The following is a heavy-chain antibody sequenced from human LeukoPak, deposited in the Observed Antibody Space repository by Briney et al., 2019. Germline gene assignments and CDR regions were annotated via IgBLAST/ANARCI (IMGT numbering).Heavy chain of an antibody. V-gene: IGHV3-23*01. D-gene: IGHD3-9*01. CDR3: ARVYHDILTGSGGWFDP. CDR2: ISGSGAGT. Sequence: PGGSLRLSCAASQFTFSSYAMSWVRQAPGKGLEWVSAISGSGAGTYYADSVKGRFTISRDNSKSTLYLQMNSLRAEDTAVYYCARVYHDILTGSGGWFDPWGQGTLVTVSS. J-gene: IGHJ5*02. CDR1: QFTFSSYA.